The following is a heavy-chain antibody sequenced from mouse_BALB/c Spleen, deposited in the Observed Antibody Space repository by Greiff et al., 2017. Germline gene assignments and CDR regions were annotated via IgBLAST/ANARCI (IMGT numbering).Heavy chain of an antibody. J-gene: IGHJ2*01. V-gene: IGHV5-6-4*01. Sequence: EVKLVESGGGLVKPGGSLKLSCAASGFTFSSYTMSWVRQTPEKRLEWVATISSGGSYTYYPDSVKGRFTISRDNAKNTLYLQMSSLKSEDTAMYYCTRDRANWEGLDYWGQGTTLTVSS. CDR3: TRDRANWEGLDY. D-gene: IGHD4-1*01. CDR2: ISSGGSYT. CDR1: GFTFSSYT.